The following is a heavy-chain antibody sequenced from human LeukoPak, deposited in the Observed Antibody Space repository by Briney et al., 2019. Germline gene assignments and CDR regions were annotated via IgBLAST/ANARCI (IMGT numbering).Heavy chain of an antibody. D-gene: IGHD2-2*01. V-gene: IGHV3-21*01. CDR2: ISSSSSYI. CDR3: ARDRYQLLSRAVALDI. CDR1: GFTFSSYS. J-gene: IGHJ3*02. Sequence: NPGGSLRLSCAASGFTFSSYSMNWVRQAPGKGLEWVSSISSSSSYIYYADSVKGRFTISRDNAKNSLYLQMNSLRAEDTAVYYCARDRYQLLSRAVALDIWGQGTMVTVSS.